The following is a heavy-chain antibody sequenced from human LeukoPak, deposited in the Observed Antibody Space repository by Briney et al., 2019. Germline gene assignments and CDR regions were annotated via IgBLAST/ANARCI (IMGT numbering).Heavy chain of an antibody. Sequence: SSETLSLTCTVSGGSISSYYWSWIRQPPGKGLEWIGYISYSGSTNYNPSLKSRVTISLDTSKNQFSLKLSSVTAADTAVYYCAGHHPRNTVDFWGQGTLVTVSS. CDR3: AGHHPRNTVDF. D-gene: IGHD2/OR15-2a*01. CDR2: ISYSGST. V-gene: IGHV4-59*08. CDR1: GGSISSYY. J-gene: IGHJ4*02.